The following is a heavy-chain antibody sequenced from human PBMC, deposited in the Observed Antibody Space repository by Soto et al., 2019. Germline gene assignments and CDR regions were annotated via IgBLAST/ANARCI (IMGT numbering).Heavy chain of an antibody. D-gene: IGHD3-3*01. CDR3: AGIGRCLVRDCYPDLDF. Sequence: EVQLLESGGGLVQPGGSLTLSCAASGFTFNTYGMTWVRQAPGKGLEWVSTVSGSGGGTYYADSVKGRFTISRVNSKNTMYLQMSTLTAEDTAVYGCAGIGRCLVRDCYPDLDFWCLGTPVTVTS. J-gene: IGHJ4*02. V-gene: IGHV3-23*01. CDR1: GFTFNTYG. CDR2: VSGSGGGT.